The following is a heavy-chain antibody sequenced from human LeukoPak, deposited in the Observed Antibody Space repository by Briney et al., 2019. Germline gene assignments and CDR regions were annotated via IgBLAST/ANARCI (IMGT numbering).Heavy chain of an antibody. D-gene: IGHD3-22*01. Sequence: GGSLRLSCAASGYTFSSYSMNWVRQAPGKGLEWVSSISSSSSYIYYADSAKGRLTISRDNAKNSLYLQMNSLRAEDTAVYYCATYSSGYYLEAWGQGTLVTVSS. V-gene: IGHV3-21*01. CDR1: GYTFSSYS. J-gene: IGHJ5*02. CDR2: ISSSSSYI. CDR3: ATYSSGYYLEA.